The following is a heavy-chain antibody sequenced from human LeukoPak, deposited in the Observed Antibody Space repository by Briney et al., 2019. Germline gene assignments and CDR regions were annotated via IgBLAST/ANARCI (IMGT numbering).Heavy chain of an antibody. Sequence: GGSLRLSCAASGYTVSSNYMSWVRQAPGKGLEWVSVISDSGDYTSYADSVRGRFTISRDNSRNTLYLQMISLRPEDTAVYYCAKDTSIGKYCTNGVCSPFDYWGQGTLVTVSS. J-gene: IGHJ4*02. D-gene: IGHD2-8*01. CDR3: AKDTSIGKYCTNGVCSPFDY. V-gene: IGHV3-53*01. CDR1: GYTVSSNY. CDR2: ISDSGDYT.